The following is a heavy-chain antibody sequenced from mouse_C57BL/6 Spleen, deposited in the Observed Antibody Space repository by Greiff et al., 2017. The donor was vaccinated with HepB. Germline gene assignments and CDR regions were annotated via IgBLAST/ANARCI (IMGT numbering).Heavy chain of an antibody. CDR3: ARAPELGRGYFDV. J-gene: IGHJ1*03. CDR1: GFTFSSYA. Sequence: EVMLVESGGGLVKPGGSLKLSCAASGFTFSSYAMSWVRQTPEKRLEWVATISDGGSYTYYPDNVKGRFTISRDNAKNNLYLQMSHLKSEDTAMYYCARAPELGRGYFDVWGTGTTVTVSS. CDR2: ISDGGSYT. D-gene: IGHD4-1*01. V-gene: IGHV5-4*03.